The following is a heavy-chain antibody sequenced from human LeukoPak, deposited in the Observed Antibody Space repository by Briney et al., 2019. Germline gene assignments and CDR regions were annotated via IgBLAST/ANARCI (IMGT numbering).Heavy chain of an antibody. CDR3: AKRTRGVITHYYYYYYMDV. CDR1: GFTFSSYV. V-gene: IGHV3-30*04. J-gene: IGHJ6*03. D-gene: IGHD3-10*01. Sequence: GGSLRLSCAASGFTFSSYVMHWVRQAPGKGLEWVAIISYDGSNEYYADSVKGRFTISRDNSKNTLYLQMNSLRAEDTAVYYCAKRTRGVITHYYYYYYMDVWGKGTTVTISS. CDR2: ISYDGSNE.